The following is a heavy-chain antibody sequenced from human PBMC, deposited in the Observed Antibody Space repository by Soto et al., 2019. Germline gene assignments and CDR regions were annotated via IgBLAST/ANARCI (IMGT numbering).Heavy chain of an antibody. D-gene: IGHD3-16*01. CDR3: ARVGRPQHLLTGFDN. Sequence: QVQLVESGGGVVQPGWSLRLSCVTSGFTFSDYAMHWVRQAPGKGLEWMAVIRPDGSNRYYADSVKGRFTISRDISKNTLYLQMSSLRADDTAVYFCARVGRPQHLLTGFDNWGQGTLVTVSS. V-gene: IGHV3-33*01. CDR1: GFTFSDYA. CDR2: IRPDGSNR. J-gene: IGHJ5*02.